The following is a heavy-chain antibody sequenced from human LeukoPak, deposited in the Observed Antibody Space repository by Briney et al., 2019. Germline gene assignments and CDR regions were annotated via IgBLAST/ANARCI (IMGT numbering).Heavy chain of an antibody. D-gene: IGHD3-3*01. CDR1: GYTFTSYG. CDR3: AAKIYYYDFWSDPYV. J-gene: IGHJ6*04. Sequence: ASVKVSCKASGYTFTSYGISWVRQAPGQGLEWMGWISAYNGNTNYAQKLQGRVTMTTDTSTSTAYMELSSLRSEDTAVYYCAAKIYYYDFWSDPYVWGKGTTVTVSS. V-gene: IGHV1-18*01. CDR2: ISAYNGNT.